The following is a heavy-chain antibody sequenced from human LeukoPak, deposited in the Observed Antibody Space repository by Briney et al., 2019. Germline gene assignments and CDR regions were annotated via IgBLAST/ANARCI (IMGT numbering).Heavy chain of an antibody. D-gene: IGHD3-9*01. CDR1: GGSISSYY. CDR2: IYTSGST. Sequence: SETLSLTCTVSGGSISSYYWSWIRQPAGKGLEWIGRIYTSGSTNYNPSLKSRVTISVDTSKNQFSLKLSSVTAADTAVYYCARRPRGKNDILTGYYKWMPPFDCWGQGTLVTVSS. J-gene: IGHJ4*02. V-gene: IGHV4-4*07. CDR3: ARRPRGKNDILTGYYKWMPPFDC.